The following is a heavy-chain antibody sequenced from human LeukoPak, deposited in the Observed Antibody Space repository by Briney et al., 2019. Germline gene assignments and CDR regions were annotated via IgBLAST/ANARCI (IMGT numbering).Heavy chain of an antibody. CDR1: GCTFSSYA. CDR2: ISYDGSNK. Sequence: GGSLRLSCAASGCTFSSYAMPWVRKAPGKGLEWVAVISYDGSNKYYADSVKGRFTISRDNSKNTLYLQMNILRAEDTAVYYCARDPNSSSFLGYFDYWGQGTLVTVSS. J-gene: IGHJ4*02. V-gene: IGHV3-30-3*01. CDR3: ARDPNSSSFLGYFDY. D-gene: IGHD6-13*01.